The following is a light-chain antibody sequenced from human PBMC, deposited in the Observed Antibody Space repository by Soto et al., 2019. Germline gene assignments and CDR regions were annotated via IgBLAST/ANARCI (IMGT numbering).Light chain of an antibody. Sequence: EIVMTQSPATLSVSPGERATLSCRASQSVNSNLAWYQQKPGQAPRLLIFGASTRTTGIPARFSGSASGTEFTITISSLQSEDFAVYYCQQYNNWPITFGQGTRLEIK. V-gene: IGKV3D-15*01. CDR1: QSVNSN. J-gene: IGKJ5*01. CDR2: GAS. CDR3: QQYNNWPIT.